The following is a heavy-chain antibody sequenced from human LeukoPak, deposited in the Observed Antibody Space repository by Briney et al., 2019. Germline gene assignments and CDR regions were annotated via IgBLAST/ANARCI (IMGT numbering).Heavy chain of an antibody. Sequence: ASVKVSCKASGYTFTGYYMHWVRQAPGQGLEWMGIINPSGGSTSYAQKFQGRVTMTRDTSTSTVYMELSSLRSEDTAVYYCGQQLDYYYGMDVWGQGTTVTVSS. D-gene: IGHD6-13*01. CDR1: GYTFTGYY. V-gene: IGHV1-46*01. J-gene: IGHJ6*02. CDR2: INPSGGST. CDR3: GQQLDYYYGMDV.